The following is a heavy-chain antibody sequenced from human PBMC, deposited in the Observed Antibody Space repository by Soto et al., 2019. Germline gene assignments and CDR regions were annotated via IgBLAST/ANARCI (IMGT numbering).Heavy chain of an antibody. CDR3: VRRLQSERVVISHDAFDI. J-gene: IGHJ3*02. CDR2: INPSGGST. D-gene: IGHD3-3*01. V-gene: IGHV1-46*03. CDR1: GYTVTSYY. Sequence: VKFSCKASGYTVTSYYMHLGRQAPGQGLEWMGIINPSGGSTSYAQKFQGRVTMTRDTSTSTVYMELSSLRSEDTAVYYCVRRLQSERVVISHDAFDIWGQGTMVSVSS.